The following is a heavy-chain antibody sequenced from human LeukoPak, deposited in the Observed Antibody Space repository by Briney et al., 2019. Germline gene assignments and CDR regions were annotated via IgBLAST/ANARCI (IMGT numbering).Heavy chain of an antibody. CDR3: ARRDYGEDQNFDY. Sequence: SETLSLTCTVSGGSISSYYWSWIRQPPGKGLEWIGYIYYSGSTNYNPSLKSRVTISVDTSKNQFSLKLSSVTAADTAVYYCARRDYGEDQNFDYWGQGTLVTVSS. V-gene: IGHV4-59*12. CDR1: GGSISSYY. J-gene: IGHJ4*02. CDR2: IYYSGST. D-gene: IGHD4-17*01.